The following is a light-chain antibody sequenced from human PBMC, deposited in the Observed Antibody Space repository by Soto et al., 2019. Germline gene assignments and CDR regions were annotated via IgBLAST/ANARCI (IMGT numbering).Light chain of an antibody. CDR1: QSISTN. V-gene: IGKV3-15*01. J-gene: IGKJ2*01. CDR2: AAS. CDR3: LQYHNWPPYT. Sequence: EIVMTQSPATLSVSPGKRATLSCRASQSISTNLAWYQQKPGQAPRLLISAASTRATGIPARFSGSGSGTEFTLTVSSVQSEDFAVYYCLQYHNWPPYTCGQGTKLEIE.